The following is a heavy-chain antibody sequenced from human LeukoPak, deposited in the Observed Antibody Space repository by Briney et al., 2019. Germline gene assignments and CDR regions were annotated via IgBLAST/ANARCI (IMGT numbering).Heavy chain of an antibody. D-gene: IGHD3-3*01. Sequence: SGGSLRLSCAASGFTLSSYWMSWVRQAPGKGLEWVANIKQDGSEKYYVDSVKGRFTISRDNAKNSLYLQMNSLRAEDTAVYYCAREDVNSGYYDFWSGYYHYYYYMDVWGKGTTVTVSS. CDR2: IKQDGSEK. CDR1: GFTLSSYW. J-gene: IGHJ6*03. V-gene: IGHV3-7*01. CDR3: AREDVNSGYYDFWSGYYHYYYYMDV.